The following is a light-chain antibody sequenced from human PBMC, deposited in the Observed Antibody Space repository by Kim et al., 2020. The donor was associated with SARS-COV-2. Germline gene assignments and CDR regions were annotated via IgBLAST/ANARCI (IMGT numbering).Light chain of an antibody. CDR2: GAS. J-gene: IGKJ1*01. Sequence: EIVTTHSPATLSVSPGERATLSCRASQSVLSNLAWYQQKPGQAPRLLIYGASTRATGVPARFSGSASGTEFTLTISSLQSEDFAVYYCQHYDNRPPWTFGQGTKVDIK. V-gene: IGKV3-15*01. CDR3: QHYDNRPPWT. CDR1: QSVLSN.